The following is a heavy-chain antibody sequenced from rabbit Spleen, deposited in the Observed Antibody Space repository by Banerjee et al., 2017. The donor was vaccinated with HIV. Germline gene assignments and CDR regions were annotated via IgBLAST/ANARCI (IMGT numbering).Heavy chain of an antibody. CDR1: GFDFSSTGW. J-gene: IGHJ4*01. Sequence: QEQLEESGGGLVQPEGSLTLTCTASGFDFSSTGWICWVRQAPGKGLEWIACIYTGAAGTIYYASWADGRFTISKTSSTTVTLQVTSLTAADTATYFCARGPYTYSEAGYLYLPYFSLWGPGTLVTVS. D-gene: IGHD7-1*01. CDR3: ARGPYTYSEAGYLYLPYFSL. V-gene: IGHV1S45*01. CDR2: IYTGAAGTI.